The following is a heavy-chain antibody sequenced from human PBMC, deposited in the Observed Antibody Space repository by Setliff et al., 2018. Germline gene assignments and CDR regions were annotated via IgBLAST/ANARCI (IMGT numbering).Heavy chain of an antibody. V-gene: IGHV4-61*05. J-gene: IGHJ4*02. CDR1: GGSIRSSSYY. Sequence: TSETLSLTCTVSGGSIRSSSYYWGWIRQPPGKGLEWIGYIYYSGSTNYNPSLKSRVTISVDTSKNQFSLKLSSVTAADTALYYCTVYNTGSSKDHYWGQGTPVTVSS. D-gene: IGHD2-8*02. CDR3: TVYNTGSSKDHY. CDR2: IYYSGST.